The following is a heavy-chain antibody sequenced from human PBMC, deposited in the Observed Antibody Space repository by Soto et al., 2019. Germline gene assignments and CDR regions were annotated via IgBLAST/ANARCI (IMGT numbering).Heavy chain of an antibody. CDR2: IYWDDDK. J-gene: IGHJ6*02. CDR3: AHRRRLCFYYYYGMDV. V-gene: IGHV2-5*02. CDR1: GFSLSTSGVG. Sequence: QITLKESGPTLVKPTQTLTLTCTFSGFSLSTSGVGVGWIRQPPGKALEWLALIYWDDDKPYSPSLKSRPTITQDTSKNHVVLTMTNMDPVDTATYYCAHRRRLCFYYYYGMDVLGQGTPVTLSS. D-gene: IGHD6-19*01.